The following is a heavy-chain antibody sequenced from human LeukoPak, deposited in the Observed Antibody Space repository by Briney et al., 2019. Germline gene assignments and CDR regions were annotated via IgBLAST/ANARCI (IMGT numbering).Heavy chain of an antibody. V-gene: IGHV4-59*05. CDR1: GGSISSYY. Sequence: SETLSLTCTVSGGSISSYYWSWIRQPPGKGLEWIGSIYYSGSTYYNPSLKSRVTISVDTSKNQFSLKLSSVTAADTAVYYCARHGGAGGSYVGGVDYWGQGTLVTVSS. CDR2: IYYSGST. J-gene: IGHJ4*02. D-gene: IGHD1-26*01. CDR3: ARHGGAGGSYVGGVDY.